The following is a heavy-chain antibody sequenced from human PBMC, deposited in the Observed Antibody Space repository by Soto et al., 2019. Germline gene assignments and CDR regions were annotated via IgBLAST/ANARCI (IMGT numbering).Heavy chain of an antibody. V-gene: IGHV3-48*01. Sequence: ESGGGLVQPGGSLRLSCAASGFTFSSYNMNWVRQAPGKGLEWISDISLSSSTIFYADSVKGRFTISRDNAKNSLYLQMNSLRAEDTAVYYCARDSRNYYYMDVWGKGTTVTVSS. CDR3: ARDSRNYYYMDV. J-gene: IGHJ6*03. CDR2: ISLSSSTI. CDR1: GFTFSSYN.